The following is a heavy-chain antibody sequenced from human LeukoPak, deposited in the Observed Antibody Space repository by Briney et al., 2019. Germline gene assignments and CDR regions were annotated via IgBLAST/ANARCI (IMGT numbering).Heavy chain of an antibody. Sequence: ASVKVSCKASGYTFTGYYMHWVRQAPGQGLEWMGRINPDSGGTNYAQKFQGRVTMTRDTSISTAYMELSRLRSDDTAVYYCARDGGPYYYDSSGPRWGQGTLVTVSS. J-gene: IGHJ4*02. CDR3: ARDGGPYYYDSSGPR. CDR1: GYTFTGYY. V-gene: IGHV1-2*06. CDR2: INPDSGGT. D-gene: IGHD3-22*01.